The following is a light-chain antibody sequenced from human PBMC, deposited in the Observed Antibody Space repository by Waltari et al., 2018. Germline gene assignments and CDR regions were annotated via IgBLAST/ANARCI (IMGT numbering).Light chain of an antibody. CDR1: QRFTSW. CDR3: LQYNSYPWT. J-gene: IGKJ1*01. CDR2: KAS. V-gene: IGKV1-5*03. Sequence: DIQMTQSTSTLSASVGDRVTITCRASQRFTSWLAWFQQKPGKAPKLLIYKASSLESGVPSRFSGRGSETDFTLTISSLQPDDFATYYCLQYNSYPWTFGQGTKVEIK.